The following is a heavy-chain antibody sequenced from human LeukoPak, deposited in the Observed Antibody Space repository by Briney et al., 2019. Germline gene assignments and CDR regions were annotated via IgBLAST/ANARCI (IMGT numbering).Heavy chain of an antibody. CDR1: GFTFSSYS. J-gene: IGHJ6*03. D-gene: IGHD2-15*01. CDR3: ARDGPNCSGGSCYGQYYMDV. CDR2: ISSSSSYI. Sequence: GGSLRLSRAASGFTFSSYSMNWVRQAPGKGLEWVSSISSSSSYIYYADSVKGRFTISRDNAKNSLYLQMNSLRAEDTAVYYCARDGPNCSGGSCYGQYYMDVWGKGTTVTVSS. V-gene: IGHV3-21*01.